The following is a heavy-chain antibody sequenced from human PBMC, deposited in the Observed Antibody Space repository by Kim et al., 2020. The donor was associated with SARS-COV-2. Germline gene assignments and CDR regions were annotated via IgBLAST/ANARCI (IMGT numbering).Heavy chain of an antibody. Sequence: KSRVTISVDTSKNQFSLKLSSVTAADTAVYYCARVVGYCSSTSCFNMDVWGQGTTVTVSS. CDR3: ARVVGYCSSTSCFNMDV. D-gene: IGHD2-2*01. V-gene: IGHV4-34*01. J-gene: IGHJ6*02.